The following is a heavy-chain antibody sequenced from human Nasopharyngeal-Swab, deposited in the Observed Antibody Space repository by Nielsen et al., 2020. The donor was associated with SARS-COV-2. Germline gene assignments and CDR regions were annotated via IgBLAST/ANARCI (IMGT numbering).Heavy chain of an antibody. Sequence: GESLKISCAASGFTFSSYAMHWVRQAPGKGLEWVAVISYDGSNKYYADSVKGRFTISRDNAKNSLYLQMNSLRAEDTAVYYCARGGAWSPVRAFDIWGQGTMVTVSS. D-gene: IGHD3-3*01. CDR2: ISYDGSNK. CDR3: ARGGAWSPVRAFDI. CDR1: GFTFSSYA. J-gene: IGHJ3*02. V-gene: IGHV3-30*04.